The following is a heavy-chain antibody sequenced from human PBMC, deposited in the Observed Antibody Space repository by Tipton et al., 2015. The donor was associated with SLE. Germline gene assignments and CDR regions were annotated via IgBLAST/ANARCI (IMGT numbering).Heavy chain of an antibody. CDR3: ARMVLGAPRNWFDP. CDR2: IYYSGST. J-gene: IGHJ5*02. CDR1: GGSISSYY. V-gene: IGHV4-59*01. Sequence: LVKPSETLSLTCTVSGGSISSYYWSWIRQPPGKGLEWIGYIYYSGSTNYNPSLKSRVTISVDTSKNQFSLKLSSVTAADTAVYYCARMVLGAPRNWFDPWGQGTLVTVSS. D-gene: IGHD4/OR15-4a*01.